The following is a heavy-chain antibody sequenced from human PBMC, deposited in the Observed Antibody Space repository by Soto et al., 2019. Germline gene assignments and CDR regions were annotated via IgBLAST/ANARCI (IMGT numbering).Heavy chain of an antibody. V-gene: IGHV3-30*18. CDR2: ISHDGNNK. CDR3: AKTMPTVSTVSDY. D-gene: IGHD4-4*01. CDR1: GFTFSTYA. Sequence: QVQLVESGGGVVQPGRSVRLSCAASGFTFSTYAMHWVREAPGKGLEWVTVISHDGNNKYYADSVKGRFTISRDNSKNTLYLPLSSLRAEDTAVYYCAKTMPTVSTVSDYWGQGTLVTVSS. J-gene: IGHJ4*02.